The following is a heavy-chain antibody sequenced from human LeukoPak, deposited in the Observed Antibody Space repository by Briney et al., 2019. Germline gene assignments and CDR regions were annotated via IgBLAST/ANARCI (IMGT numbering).Heavy chain of an antibody. CDR2: IRSSGSPI. J-gene: IGHJ4*02. Sequence: PGGSLRLSCAAPGFSFSDYYMSWIRQAPGKGLEWVSYIRSSGSPIYYADSVKGRFTISRDNAKNSLYLQMNSLRAEDTAMYYCARDSVGYCSGGSCYFDYWGQGTLVTVSS. CDR1: GFSFSDYY. V-gene: IGHV3-11*01. D-gene: IGHD2-15*01. CDR3: ARDSVGYCSGGSCYFDY.